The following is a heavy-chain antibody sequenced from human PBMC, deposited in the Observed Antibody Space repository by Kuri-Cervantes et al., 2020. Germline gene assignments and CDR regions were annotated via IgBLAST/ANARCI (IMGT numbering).Heavy chain of an antibody. V-gene: IGHV1-3*01. CDR3: ARGRAVRVSWFDP. CDR2: INAGNGNT. Sequence: ASVKVSCKASGYTFTSYAMHWVRQAPGQRLEWMGWINAGNGNTKYSEKFQVRVTISRDTSASTVYMELSSLTSEDTAVYYCARGRAVRVSWFDPWGQETLVTVSS. D-gene: IGHD4-17*01. J-gene: IGHJ5*02. CDR1: GYTFTSYA.